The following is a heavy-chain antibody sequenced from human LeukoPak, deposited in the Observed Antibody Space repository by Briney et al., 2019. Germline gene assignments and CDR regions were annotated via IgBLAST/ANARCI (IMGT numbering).Heavy chain of an antibody. V-gene: IGHV4-59*08. Sequence: SETLSLTCTVSGGSISSYYWSWIRQPPGKGLEWIGNIYYSGSTNYNPSLKSRVTISVDTSKNQFSLKLSSVTAADTAVYYGARHVKGATPLFYFDYWGQGTLVSVSS. CDR3: ARHVKGATPLFYFDY. D-gene: IGHD1-26*01. CDR2: IYYSGST. CDR1: GGSISSYY. J-gene: IGHJ4*02.